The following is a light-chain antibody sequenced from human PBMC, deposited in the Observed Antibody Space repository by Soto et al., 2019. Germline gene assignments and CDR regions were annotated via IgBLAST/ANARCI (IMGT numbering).Light chain of an antibody. J-gene: IGLJ1*01. CDR3: CSYAGSNNLI. Sequence: QSVLTQPPSASGSPGQSVTISCTGTSSDIGAYNHVSWYQQYPGKAPKLMIFEVSKRPSGVPDRFSGSKSGNTASLTVSGLQAEDEADYYCCSYAGSNNLIFGTGTKVTVL. V-gene: IGLV2-8*01. CDR1: SSDIGAYNH. CDR2: EVS.